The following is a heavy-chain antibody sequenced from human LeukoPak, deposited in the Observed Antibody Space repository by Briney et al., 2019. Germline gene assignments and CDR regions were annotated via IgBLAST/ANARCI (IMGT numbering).Heavy chain of an antibody. CDR2: ISSSSSTI. J-gene: IGHJ4*02. V-gene: IGHV3-48*01. CDR3: ARDRLRFLEWPKGVDY. CDR1: GFTFSSYS. D-gene: IGHD3-3*01. Sequence: GGSLRLSRAASGFTFSSYSMNWVRQAPGKGLEWVSYISSSSSTIYYADSVKGRFTISRDNAKNSLYLQMNSLRAEDTAVYYCARDRLRFLEWPKGVDYWGQGTLVTVSS.